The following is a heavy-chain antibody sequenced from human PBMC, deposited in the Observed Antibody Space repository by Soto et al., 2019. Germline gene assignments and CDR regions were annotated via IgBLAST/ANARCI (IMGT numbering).Heavy chain of an antibody. CDR3: ARDVRGSVLLMAGHYYFMDV. CDR2: ISTSGSTI. Sequence: QVQLVESGGGLVKPGGSLRLSCAASGFTFSDYYMNWIRQAPGKGLEWISYISTSGSTIYYADSVKGRFTISRDNAKTSLYLQMNSLRAEDTAVYYCARDVRGSVLLMAGHYYFMDVWGKGTTVTVSS. V-gene: IGHV3-11*01. CDR1: GFTFSDYY. J-gene: IGHJ6*03. D-gene: IGHD3-10*01.